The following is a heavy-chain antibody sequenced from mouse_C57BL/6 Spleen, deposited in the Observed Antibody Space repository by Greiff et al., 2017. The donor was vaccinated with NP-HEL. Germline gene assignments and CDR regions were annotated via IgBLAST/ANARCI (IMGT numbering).Heavy chain of an antibody. D-gene: IGHD1-1*01. Sequence: QVQLQQPGAELVKPGASVKLSCKASGYTFTSYWMHWVKQRPGQGLEWIGMIHPNSGSTNYNEKFKSKATLTVDKSSSTAYMQHSSLTSEDSAVYYCARITTVVADYFDYWGQGTTLTVSS. CDR1: GYTFTSYW. V-gene: IGHV1-64*01. CDR2: IHPNSGST. J-gene: IGHJ2*01. CDR3: ARITTVVADYFDY.